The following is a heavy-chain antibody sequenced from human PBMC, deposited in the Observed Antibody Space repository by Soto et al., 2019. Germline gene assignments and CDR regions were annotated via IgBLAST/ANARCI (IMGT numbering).Heavy chain of an antibody. CDR3: ARDIVAPMTRRRGFDY. D-gene: IGHD2-15*01. CDR2: ISAYNGNT. V-gene: IGHV1-18*01. Sequence: GASVKVSCKASGYTFTSYGISWVRQAPGQGLEWMGWISAYNGNTNYAQKLQGRVTMTTDTSTSTAYMELRGLRSDDTAVYYCARDIVAPMTRRRGFDYWGQGTLVTVSS. J-gene: IGHJ4*02. CDR1: GYTFTSYG.